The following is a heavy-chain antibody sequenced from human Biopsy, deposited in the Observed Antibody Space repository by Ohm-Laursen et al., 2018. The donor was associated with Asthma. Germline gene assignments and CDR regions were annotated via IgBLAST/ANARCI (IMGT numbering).Heavy chain of an antibody. CDR2: IYYSGST. D-gene: IGHD4-17*01. V-gene: IGHV4-30-4*01. Sequence: TLSLTCTVSGASIKTDDHYWSWLRQPPGKGLEWFGFIYYSGSTYYNPSLKSRVSISLDTSKNQFSLSLTSVTAADTAVYYCARTTYGHDGFDPWGQGTLVTVSS. CDR3: ARTTYGHDGFDP. CDR1: GASIKTDDHY. J-gene: IGHJ5*02.